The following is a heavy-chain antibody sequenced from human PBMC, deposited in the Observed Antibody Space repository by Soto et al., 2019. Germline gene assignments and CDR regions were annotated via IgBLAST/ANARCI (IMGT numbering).Heavy chain of an antibody. D-gene: IGHD6-6*01. J-gene: IGHJ4*02. CDR2: FYNGGGT. V-gene: IGHV3-53*02. Sequence: EVQLVETGGGLIQPGGSLRLSCAASGFTVSGDCMSWARQAPRKGLEWVSVFYNGGGTYYADSVKSRFTISRDNSKNTLYLHMHSLRAEDTAVYYCASTRGSSYDYWGQGTLVTVSS. CDR1: GFTVSGDC. CDR3: ASTRGSSYDY.